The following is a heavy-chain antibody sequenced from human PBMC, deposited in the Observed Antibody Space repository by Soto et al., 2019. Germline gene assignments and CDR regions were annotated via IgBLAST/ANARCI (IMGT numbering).Heavy chain of an antibody. CDR1: GGSFSTYY. CDR2: INHSGNN. D-gene: IGHD3-9*01. J-gene: IGHJ3*02. CDR3: ARGGSNDWQVALDI. Sequence: QLQQWGAGLLKPSETLSLTCVVSGGSFSTYYYNWIRQSPGNGLEWIGEINHSGNNNYSPSLKSRVTMSLDTSKHQFSLKLTSVTAADTAVYYCARGGSNDWQVALDIWGQGTMVTVSS. V-gene: IGHV4-34*01.